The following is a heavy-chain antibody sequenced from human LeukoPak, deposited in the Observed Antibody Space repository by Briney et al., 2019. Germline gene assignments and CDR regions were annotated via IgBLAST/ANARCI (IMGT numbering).Heavy chain of an antibody. Sequence: GGSLRLSCAASGFIFTTYAMSWVRQAPGKGLEWVSGISDSGVTTYHADSVKGRFTISRDNSKNTLYLQMNSLRAEDTALYYCAKSRGQYGDYLFYYYGMDVWGQGTTVTVSS. D-gene: IGHD4-17*01. CDR2: ISDSGVTT. V-gene: IGHV3-23*01. J-gene: IGHJ6*02. CDR1: GFIFTTYA. CDR3: AKSRGQYGDYLFYYYGMDV.